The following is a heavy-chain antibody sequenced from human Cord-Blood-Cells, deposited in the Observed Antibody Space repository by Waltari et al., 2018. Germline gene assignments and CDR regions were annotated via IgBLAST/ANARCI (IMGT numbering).Heavy chain of an antibody. CDR1: GFTFSSYG. V-gene: IGHV3-33*01. CDR2: IWYDGSNK. J-gene: IGHJ3*02. D-gene: IGHD2-15*01. Sequence: QVQLVESGGGVVQPGRSLRLSCSASGFTFSSYGMHWVRQAPGKGLEWVAVIWYDGSNKYYADSVKGRFTISRDNSKNTLYLQMNSLRAEDTAVYYCGIVVVVAADAFDIWGQGTMVTVSS. CDR3: GIVVVVAADAFDI.